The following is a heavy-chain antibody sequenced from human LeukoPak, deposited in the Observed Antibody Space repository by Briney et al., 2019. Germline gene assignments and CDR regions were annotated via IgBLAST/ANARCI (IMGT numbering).Heavy chain of an antibody. D-gene: IGHD3-16*01. CDR1: GFTFSTYG. CDR2: ISDSGVTA. CDR3: ANLNAPYWGNFDY. V-gene: IGHV3-23*01. J-gene: IGHJ4*02. Sequence: GSLRLSCAATGFTFSTYGMHWVRQAPGQGLDWVSAISDSGVTAYYADSVKGRFTISRDNSKSTLYLQMNSLRAEDTAVYYCANLNAPYWGNFDYWGQGTLVTVSS.